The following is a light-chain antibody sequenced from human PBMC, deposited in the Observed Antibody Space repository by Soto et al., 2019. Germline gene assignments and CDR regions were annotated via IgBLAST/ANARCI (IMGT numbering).Light chain of an antibody. CDR1: QTVIHNH. J-gene: IGKJ5*01. V-gene: IGKV3-20*01. Sequence: EFVLTQSPDTLSLSPGERATLSCRASQTVIHNHLAWHQQKPGQTPRLLVYGASSRATGIPDRFSGSGSGTDFTLTISRLEPDDCAVYYCQQHGTSTIPFREGTRLEIX. CDR3: QQHGTSTIP. CDR2: GAS.